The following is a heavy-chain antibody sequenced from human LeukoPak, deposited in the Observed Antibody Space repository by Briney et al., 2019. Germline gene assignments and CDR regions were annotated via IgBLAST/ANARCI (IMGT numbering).Heavy chain of an antibody. V-gene: IGHV3-30*02. CDR1: GFTFSSYG. Sequence: GGSLRLSCAASGFTFSSYGMHWVRQAPGKGLEWVAFIRYDGSNKYYADSVKGRFTISRDNSKNTLYLQMNSLRAEDTAVYYCAKELLWFGDHYFDYWGQGTVVTVSS. D-gene: IGHD3-10*01. CDR2: IRYDGSNK. J-gene: IGHJ4*02. CDR3: AKELLWFGDHYFDY.